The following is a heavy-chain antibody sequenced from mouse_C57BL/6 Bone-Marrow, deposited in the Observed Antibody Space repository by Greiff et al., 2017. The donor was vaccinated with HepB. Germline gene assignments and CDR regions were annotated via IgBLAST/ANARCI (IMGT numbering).Heavy chain of an antibody. CDR1: GFTFSDYY. CDR2: INYDGSST. Sequence: EVKLMESEGGLVQPGSSMKLSCTASGFTFSDYYMAWVRQVPEKGLEWVANINYDGSSTYYLDSLKSRFIISRDNAKNILYLQMSSLKSEDTATYYCARTITTVVGYWYFDVWGTGTTVTVSS. J-gene: IGHJ1*03. V-gene: IGHV5-16*01. CDR3: ARTITTVVGYWYFDV. D-gene: IGHD1-1*01.